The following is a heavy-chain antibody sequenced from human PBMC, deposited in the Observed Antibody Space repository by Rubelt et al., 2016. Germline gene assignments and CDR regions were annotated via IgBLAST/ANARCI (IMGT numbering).Heavy chain of an antibody. CDR3: ARDRDMVDLAFYDY. D-gene: IGHD3-3*02. Sequence: EVQLVESGGGLVQPGRSLRLSCAASGFTFDDYAMHWVRQAPGKGLEWVSGISWNSGSIGYADSVKGRFTISRDNAKNSLYLQMNSLRAEDTAVYYCARDRDMVDLAFYDYWGQGTLVTVSS. V-gene: IGHV3-9*01. CDR2: ISWNSGSI. J-gene: IGHJ4*02. CDR1: GFTFDDYA.